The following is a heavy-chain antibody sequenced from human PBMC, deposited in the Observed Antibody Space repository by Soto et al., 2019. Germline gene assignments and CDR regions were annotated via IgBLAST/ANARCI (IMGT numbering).Heavy chain of an antibody. J-gene: IGHJ6*03. D-gene: IGHD2-2*01. CDR2: MNPNSGNT. CDR3: ARGTSGVPAALYYYYMDV. Sequence: ASVKVSCKASGYTFTSYDINWVRQATGQGLEWMGWMNPNSGNTGYAQKFQGRVTMTRNTSISTAYMELSSLRSEDTAVYYCARGTSGVPAALYYYYMDVWGKGTTVTVSS. CDR1: GYTFTSYD. V-gene: IGHV1-8*01.